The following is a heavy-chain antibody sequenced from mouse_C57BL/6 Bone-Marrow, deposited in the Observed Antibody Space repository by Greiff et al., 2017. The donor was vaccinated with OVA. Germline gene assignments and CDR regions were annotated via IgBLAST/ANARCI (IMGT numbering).Heavy chain of an antibody. J-gene: IGHJ4*01. V-gene: IGHV1-82*01. CDR3: ARWDYYGIYAMDY. CDR2: IYPGDGDT. D-gene: IGHD1-1*01. CDR1: GYAFSSSW. Sequence: QVQLQQSGPELVKPGASVKISCKASGYAFSSSWMNWVKQRPGKGLEWIGRIYPGDGDTNYNGKFKGKATLTADKSSSTAYMQLSSLTSEDSAVYFCARWDYYGIYAMDYWGQGTSVTVSS.